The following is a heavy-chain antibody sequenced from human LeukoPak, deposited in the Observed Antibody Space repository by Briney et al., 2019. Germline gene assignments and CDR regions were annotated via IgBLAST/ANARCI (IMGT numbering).Heavy chain of an antibody. CDR3: ASLGDYYGSGSYAPFDY. V-gene: IGHV1-2*02. CDR2: INPNTGGT. J-gene: IGHJ4*02. Sequence: GASVKVPCKASGYTFTAYYMHWVRQAPGQGLEWMGWINPNTGGTSYAQKFQGRVTMTRDTSISTAYMELSRLRSDDTAVYYCASLGDYYGSGSYAPFDYWGQGTLVTVSS. D-gene: IGHD3-10*01. CDR1: GYTFTAYY.